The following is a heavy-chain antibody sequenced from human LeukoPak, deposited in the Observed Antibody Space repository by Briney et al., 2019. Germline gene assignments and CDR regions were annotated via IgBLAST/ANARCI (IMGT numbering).Heavy chain of an antibody. D-gene: IGHD3-9*01. CDR2: IIPIFGTA. CDR1: GGTFSSYA. Sequence: ASVKVSCKASGGTFSSYAISWVRQAPGQGLEWMGGIIPIFGTANYAQKFQGRVTITTDESMSTAYMELSSLRSEDTAVYYCAIVDDILTGYFLGYWGQGTLVTVSS. V-gene: IGHV1-69*05. CDR3: AIVDDILTGYFLGY. J-gene: IGHJ4*02.